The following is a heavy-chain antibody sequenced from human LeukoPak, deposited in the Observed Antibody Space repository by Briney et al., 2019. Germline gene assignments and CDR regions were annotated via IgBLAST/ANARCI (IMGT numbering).Heavy chain of an antibody. J-gene: IGHJ4*02. D-gene: IGHD3-3*01. CDR2: IYYSGST. CDR1: GVSITSGSYY. CDR3: ARRGERSSTSGYFYYFDY. Sequence: SSETLSLTCAVSGVSITSGSYYWSWIRQPPGKGLEWIGYIYYSGSTNYDPSLKSRVTISVDTSKNQFSLKLSSVTAADTAVYYCARRGERSSTSGYFYYFDYWGQGTLVTVSS. V-gene: IGHV4-61*01.